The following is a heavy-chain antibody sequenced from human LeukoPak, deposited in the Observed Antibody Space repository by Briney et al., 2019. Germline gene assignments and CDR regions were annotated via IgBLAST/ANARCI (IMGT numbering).Heavy chain of an antibody. D-gene: IGHD1-26*01. V-gene: IGHV3-21*01. CDR3: ANSGYSGSYSHFDY. CDR2: ISSSSSYI. Sequence: PGGSLGLSCAASGFTFSSYSMNWVRQAPGKGLEWVSSISSSSSYIYYADSVKGRFTISRDNAKNSLYLQMNSLRAEDTAVYYCANSGYSGSYSHFDYWGQGTLVTVSS. J-gene: IGHJ4*02. CDR1: GFTFSSYS.